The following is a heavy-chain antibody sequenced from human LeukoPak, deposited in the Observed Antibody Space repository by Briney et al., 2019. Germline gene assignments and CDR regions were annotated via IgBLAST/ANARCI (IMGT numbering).Heavy chain of an antibody. CDR3: ARDTVVVPAVIPAFYYYGMDV. CDR1: GFTFSSYS. V-gene: IGHV3-7*01. J-gene: IGHJ6*02. D-gene: IGHD2-2*02. Sequence: PGGSLRLSCAASGFTFSSYSMNWVRQAPGKGLEWVANIKQDGSEKYCVDSVKGRFTISRDNAKNSLFLQMNSLRAEDTAVYYCARDTVVVPAVIPAFYYYGMDVWGQGTTVTVSS. CDR2: IKQDGSEK.